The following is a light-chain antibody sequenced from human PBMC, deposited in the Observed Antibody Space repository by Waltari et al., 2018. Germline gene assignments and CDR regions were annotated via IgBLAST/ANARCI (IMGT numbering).Light chain of an antibody. CDR2: WAS. CDR3: QQYYESPLT. V-gene: IGKV4-1*01. CDR1: QSILDTSKNKNH. Sequence: DIVMTQSPCSLPVSLGERATINCRSSQSILDTSKNKNHLALYQQKPGQPLKLPIYWASTRESGVADSLIGGGSGTEFTLTISSVQAEDAAVYYCQQYYESPLTFGQGTKVEIE. J-gene: IGKJ1*01.